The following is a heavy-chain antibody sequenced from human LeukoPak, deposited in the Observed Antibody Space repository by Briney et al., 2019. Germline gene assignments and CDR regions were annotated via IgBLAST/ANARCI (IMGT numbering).Heavy chain of an antibody. CDR2: ITDSGGAT. CDR3: ATSLASARAAGYYFDY. V-gene: IGHV3-23*01. CDR1: GFTYSSYA. Sequence: GGSLRLSCAASGFTYSSYAMSWVRQAPGKGREWFSGITDSGGATDYADSVKGRFTISRDNSKNTLSLQMNSLRAEDTAVYYCATSLASARAAGYYFDYWGQGTLVTVSS. J-gene: IGHJ4*02. D-gene: IGHD6-6*01.